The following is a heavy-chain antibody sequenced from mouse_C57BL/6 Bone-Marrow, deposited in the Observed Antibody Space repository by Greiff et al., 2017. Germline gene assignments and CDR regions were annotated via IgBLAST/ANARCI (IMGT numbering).Heavy chain of an antibody. CDR1: GFTFSSYA. Sequence: EVQLVESGEGLVNPGGSLKLSCAASGFTFSSYAMSWVRQTPEKRLEWVAYISSGGDYIYYPDNVKGRFTISRDNAKNNLYLQMSHLKSEDTAMYYCARDERFAYWGQGTLVTVSA. V-gene: IGHV5S21*01. CDR2: ISSGGDYI. J-gene: IGHJ3*01. CDR3: ARDERFAY.